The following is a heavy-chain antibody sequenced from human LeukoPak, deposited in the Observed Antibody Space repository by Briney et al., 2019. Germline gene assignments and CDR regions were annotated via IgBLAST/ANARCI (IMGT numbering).Heavy chain of an antibody. Sequence: PSETLSLTCTVSGGSISSYYWSWIRQPPGKGLEWIGYIYYSGSTNYNPSLKSRVTISVDTSKNQFSLKLSSVTAADTAVYYCAREFSAYAIEYWGQGTLVTVSS. J-gene: IGHJ4*02. V-gene: IGHV4-59*01. CDR2: IYYSGST. CDR1: GGSISSYY. CDR3: AREFSAYAIEY. D-gene: IGHD5-12*01.